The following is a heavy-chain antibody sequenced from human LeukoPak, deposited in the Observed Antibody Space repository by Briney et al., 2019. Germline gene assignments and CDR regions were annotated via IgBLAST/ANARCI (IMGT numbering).Heavy chain of an antibody. CDR3: AKDPLFSVVYAFDI. Sequence: PGGSLRLSCAASGFTFSTYWLHWVRQAPGKGMVWVSRISGDGSDTEYADSMKGRFTVSRDNAKNTLYLQMNSLRAEDTAVYYCAKDPLFSVVYAFDIWGQGTMVTVSS. J-gene: IGHJ3*02. CDR2: ISGDGSDT. CDR1: GFTFSTYW. V-gene: IGHV3-74*03. D-gene: IGHD2-15*01.